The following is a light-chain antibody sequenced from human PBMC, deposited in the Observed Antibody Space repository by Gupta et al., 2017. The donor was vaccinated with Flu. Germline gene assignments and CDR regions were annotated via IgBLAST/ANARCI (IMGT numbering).Light chain of an antibody. Sequence: DIVLTQSPDSLAVSLGERATINCKASQSVLDRSNNKNYLAWYQQKPGQPPKLLIYWASTRESGVPDRFSGSGSGADFTLTISSLQAGDVAVYYCQQYYITPVTFGQGTKLEIK. J-gene: IGKJ2*01. CDR1: QSVLDRSNNKNY. V-gene: IGKV4-1*01. CDR2: WAS. CDR3: QQYYITPVT.